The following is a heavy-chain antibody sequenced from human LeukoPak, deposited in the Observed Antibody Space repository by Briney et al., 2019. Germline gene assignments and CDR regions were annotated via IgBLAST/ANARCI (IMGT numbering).Heavy chain of an antibody. Sequence: PSETWSLTCTVSGGAISSSSYDWGWIRQPPGKGLEGIGGIEYRGSPYYNPSLKSRVPISVATSKNQSSLNLSSVTAADTAVYYCARVVPTYDYVWGSYRGGSFDYWGQGTLVTVSS. CDR1: GGAISSSSYD. CDR3: ARVVPTYDYVWGSYRGGSFDY. D-gene: IGHD3-16*02. V-gene: IGHV4-39*01. CDR2: IEYRGSP. J-gene: IGHJ4*02.